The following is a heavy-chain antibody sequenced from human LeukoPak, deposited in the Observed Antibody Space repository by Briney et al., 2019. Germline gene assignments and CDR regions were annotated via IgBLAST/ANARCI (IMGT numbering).Heavy chain of an antibody. CDR2: ISYDGRNK. J-gene: IGHJ6*02. CDR1: GVTFSSYG. V-gene: IGHV3-30*03. D-gene: IGHD2-21*01. CDR3: FFFFKQKTAYEMDV. Sequence: QAGGCLRLSGAASGVTFSSYGMHWVRQAPGKGLERVGGISYDGRNKYYADFVKGRFTISRDNSKHTLYLQMNSLRAQDTAVYYCFFFFKQKTAYEMDVWGQGTTVTVSS.